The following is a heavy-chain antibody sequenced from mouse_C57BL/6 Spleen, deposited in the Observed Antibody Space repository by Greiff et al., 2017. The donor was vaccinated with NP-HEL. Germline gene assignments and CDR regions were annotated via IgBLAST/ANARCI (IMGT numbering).Heavy chain of an antibody. CDR2: ISYDGSN. CDR1: GYSITSGYY. D-gene: IGHD1-1*01. Sequence: ESGPGLVKPSQSLSLTCSVTGYSITSGYYWNWIRQFPGNKLEWMGYISYDGSNNYNPSLKNRISITRDTSKNQFFLKLNSVTTEDTATYYCARDGITTIPDYWGQGTTLTVSS. CDR3: ARDGITTIPDY. J-gene: IGHJ2*01. V-gene: IGHV3-6*01.